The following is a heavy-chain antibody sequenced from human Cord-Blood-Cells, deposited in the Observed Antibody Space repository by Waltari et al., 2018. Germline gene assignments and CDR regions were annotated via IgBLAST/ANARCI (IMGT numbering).Heavy chain of an antibody. CDR3: ASGIQSRLYFDY. J-gene: IGHJ4*02. D-gene: IGHD5-18*01. CDR1: GGSISSYY. V-gene: IGHV4-59*01. CDR2: IYYSGST. Sequence: QVQLQESGPGLVKPSETLSLTCTVSGGSISSYYWSWIRQPPGKGLEWIGYIYYSGSTNYNPSLKSRVTISVDTSKNQFSLKLSSVTAADTAMYYCASGIQSRLYFDYWGQGTLVTVSS.